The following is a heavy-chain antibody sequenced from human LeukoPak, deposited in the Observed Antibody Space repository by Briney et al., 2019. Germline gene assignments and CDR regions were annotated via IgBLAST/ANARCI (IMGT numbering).Heavy chain of an antibody. V-gene: IGHV3-30-3*01. CDR3: ARDACSSTSCSHDAFDI. D-gene: IGHD2-2*01. Sequence: PGRSLRLSCAASGFTFSSYTMHWVRQAPGKGLEWVAVISYDGSNKYYADSVKGRFTISRDNSKNTLYLQMDSLRAEDTAVYYCARDACSSTSCSHDAFDIWGQGTMVTVSS. CDR1: GFTFSSYT. CDR2: ISYDGSNK. J-gene: IGHJ3*02.